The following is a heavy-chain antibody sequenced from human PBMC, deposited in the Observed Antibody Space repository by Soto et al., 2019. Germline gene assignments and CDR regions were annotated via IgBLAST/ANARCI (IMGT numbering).Heavy chain of an antibody. Sequence: GGSLRLSCAASGFTFSSYDMHWVRQAPGKGLEWVAVISYDGSNKYYADSVKGRFTVSRDNSKNTLYLQMSSLRAEDTAVYFCAKEGYPRIQLYVYFDSWGQGTLVTVSS. V-gene: IGHV3-30*18. CDR3: AKEGYPRIQLYVYFDS. CDR1: GFTFSSYD. J-gene: IGHJ4*02. D-gene: IGHD5-18*01. CDR2: ISYDGSNK.